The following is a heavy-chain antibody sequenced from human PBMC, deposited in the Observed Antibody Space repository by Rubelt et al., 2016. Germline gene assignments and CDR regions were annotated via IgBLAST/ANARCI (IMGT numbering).Heavy chain of an antibody. Sequence: QVQLVQSGAEVKKPGASVKVSCKVSGYTLTELSMHWVRQAPGKGLEWMGWIYTNSGGTNFARKFQGRVTMTRETSISTAYMERSRLRSDDTAGYYCATGGGGSYPFDYWGQGTLVTVSS. J-gene: IGHJ4*02. CDR1: GYTLTELS. CDR2: IYTNSGGT. D-gene: IGHD1-26*01. CDR3: ATGGGGSYPFDY. V-gene: IGHV1-2*02.